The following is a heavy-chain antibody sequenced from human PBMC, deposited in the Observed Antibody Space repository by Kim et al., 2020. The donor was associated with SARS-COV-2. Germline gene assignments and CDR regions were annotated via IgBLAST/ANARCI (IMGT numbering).Heavy chain of an antibody. CDR1: GYTFTDYY. CDR3: ARDPASDYDSDFDY. V-gene: IGHV1-2*02. J-gene: IGHJ4*02. D-gene: IGHD5-12*01. Sequence: GYTFTDYYMHWVRQAPGQGLEWMGWINTNGGDTKYAQKFQGRVTMTRDTSISTVYMELSRLRSDDTAVYYCARDPASDYDSDFDYWGQGTLAT. CDR2: INTNGGDT.